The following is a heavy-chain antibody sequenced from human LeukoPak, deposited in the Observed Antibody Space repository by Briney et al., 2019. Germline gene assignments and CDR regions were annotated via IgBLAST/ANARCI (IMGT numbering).Heavy chain of an antibody. Sequence: PGESLKISCEGSGYRFGSYWISWVRQMPGKGLEWMGIIYPGDSDTRYSPSFQGQVTISADKSISTAYLQWSSLKASDSAIYYCARRTTTSFRIGGSASAFDPWGQGTLVTVSS. D-gene: IGHD2-15*01. V-gene: IGHV5-51*01. J-gene: IGHJ5*02. CDR1: GYRFGSYW. CDR3: ARRTTTSFRIGGSASAFDP. CDR2: IYPGDSDT.